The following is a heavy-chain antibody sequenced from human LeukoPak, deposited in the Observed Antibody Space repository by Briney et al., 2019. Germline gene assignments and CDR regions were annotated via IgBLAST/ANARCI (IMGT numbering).Heavy chain of an antibody. CDR2: IIPIFGTA. V-gene: IGHV1-69*13. D-gene: IGHD3-10*01. CDR3: ARDKVYGSGSYSDY. CDR1: GGTFSSYT. Sequence: ASVKVSCKASGGTFSSYTISWVRQAPGQGLEWMGGIIPIFGTANYAQKFQGRVTITADESTSTAYMELSSLRSEDTAVYYCARDKVYGSGSYSDYWGQGTLVTVSS. J-gene: IGHJ4*02.